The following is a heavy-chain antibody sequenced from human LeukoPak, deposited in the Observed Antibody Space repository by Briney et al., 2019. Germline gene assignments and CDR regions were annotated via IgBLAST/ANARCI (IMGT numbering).Heavy chain of an antibody. CDR1: GFTLSSYS. Sequence: PGGSLRLSCAASGFTLSSYSINWVRQAPGKGLEWVSYISTTRNTIHYADSVKGRFTISRDNAKNSLYLQMNSLRAEDTAVYYCARDQGYCSRTNYCYYYYMDVWGKGTTVTVSS. J-gene: IGHJ6*03. CDR2: ISTTRNTI. CDR3: ARDQGYCSRTNYCYYYYMDV. V-gene: IGHV3-48*04. D-gene: IGHD2-2*01.